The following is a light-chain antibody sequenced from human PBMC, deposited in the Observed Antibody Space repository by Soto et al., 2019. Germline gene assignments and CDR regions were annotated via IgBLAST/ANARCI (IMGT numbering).Light chain of an antibody. V-gene: IGLV1-40*01. J-gene: IGLJ3*02. CDR1: SSNIGAGYD. Sequence: QSVLTQPPSVSGAPGQRVTISCTGSSSNIGAGYDVHWYQQLPGTAPKLLIYGNSNRPSGVPDRFSGSKSGTSASLAITGLQADDEADYHCQSYDSSLTWVFGGGTKLTVL. CDR2: GNS. CDR3: QSYDSSLTWV.